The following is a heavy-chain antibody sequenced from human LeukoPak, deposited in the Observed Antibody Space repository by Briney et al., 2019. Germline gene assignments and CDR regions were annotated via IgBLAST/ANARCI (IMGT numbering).Heavy chain of an antibody. V-gene: IGHV1-2*02. J-gene: IGHJ4*02. CDR1: GYTFTSYG. Sequence: ASVKVSCKASGYTFTSYGISWVRQAPGQGLEWMGWINPNSGGTNYAQKFQGRVTMTRDTSISTAYMELSRLRSDDTAVYYCARASTGVAGTIGYWGQGTLVTVSS. CDR3: ARASTGVAGTIGY. CDR2: INPNSGGT. D-gene: IGHD6-19*01.